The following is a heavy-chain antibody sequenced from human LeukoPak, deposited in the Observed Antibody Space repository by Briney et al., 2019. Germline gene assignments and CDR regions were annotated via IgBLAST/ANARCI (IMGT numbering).Heavy chain of an antibody. V-gene: IGHV1-2*02. D-gene: IGHD6-19*01. J-gene: IGHJ4*02. CDR3: AATYSSGWHPGY. CDR1: GYTFTGYY. Sequence: ASVNVSCKASGYTFTGYYMLWVRQAPGQGLEWMGWINPKSGGTNYAQKFQGRVTMTRDTSISTAFMDLSGLRSDDTAVYYCAATYSSGWHPGYWGQGTLVTVSS. CDR2: INPKSGGT.